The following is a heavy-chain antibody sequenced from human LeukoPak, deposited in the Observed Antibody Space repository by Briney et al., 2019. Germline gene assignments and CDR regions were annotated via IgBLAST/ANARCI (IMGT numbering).Heavy chain of an antibody. J-gene: IGHJ4*02. CDR3: ARAREYSSSIFDY. Sequence: GGSLRPSCAASGFTFSYYDMSWVRQAPGKGLEWVASITLSGGSTFYADSVKGRFTISRDNSKNTLYLQMNSLRAEDTAVYYCARAREYSSSIFDYWGQGTLVTVSS. V-gene: IGHV3-23*01. CDR1: GFTFSYYD. CDR2: ITLSGGST. D-gene: IGHD6-6*01.